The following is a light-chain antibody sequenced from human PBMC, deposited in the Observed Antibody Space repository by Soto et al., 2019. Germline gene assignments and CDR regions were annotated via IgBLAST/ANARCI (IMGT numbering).Light chain of an antibody. CDR2: EVS. CDR3: CSYAGSSTYV. Sequence: QSVLTQPASVSGSPGESITISCTGTSSDVGAYDYVSWYQQHPDKAPKLIIYEVSHRPSGVSNRFSGSKSVNTATLTISGLQAEDEADYYCCSYAGSSTYVFGTGTKVTVL. V-gene: IGLV2-14*03. J-gene: IGLJ1*01. CDR1: SSDVGAYDY.